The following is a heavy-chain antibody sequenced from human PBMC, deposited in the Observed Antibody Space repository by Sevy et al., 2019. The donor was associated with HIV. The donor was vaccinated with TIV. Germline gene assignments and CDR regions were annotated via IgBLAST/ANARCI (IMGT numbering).Heavy chain of an antibody. V-gene: IGHV1-2*02. CDR3: ARAVEQWLGDYYYYMDV. CDR1: GYIFNDYY. D-gene: IGHD6-19*01. CDR2: IKPNRGGT. Sequence: ASVKVSCKASGYIFNDYYLHWVRQAPGQGLEWMGWIKPNRGGTDYAQKFQGRVTMTRDTSINTAYMDLTSLTFDDTAVYYCARAVEQWLGDYYYYMDVWGTGTTVTVSS. J-gene: IGHJ6*03.